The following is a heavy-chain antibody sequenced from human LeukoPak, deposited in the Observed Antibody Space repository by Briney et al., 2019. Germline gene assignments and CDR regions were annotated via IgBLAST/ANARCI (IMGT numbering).Heavy chain of an antibody. CDR3: ARSSGTSREEVTQTIDY. D-gene: IGHD1-26*01. Sequence: SETLSLTCTVSSVSISSGGYYWGRIPHPPGGGRGWVRLINLSGRTYYKPPPTRGITTSEDTSHNPFSLRLSPLTAAATALYFCARSSGTSREEVTQTIDYWGQWSLAT. V-gene: IGHV4-39*01. J-gene: IGHJ4*03. CDR2: INLSGRT. CDR1: SVSISSGGYY.